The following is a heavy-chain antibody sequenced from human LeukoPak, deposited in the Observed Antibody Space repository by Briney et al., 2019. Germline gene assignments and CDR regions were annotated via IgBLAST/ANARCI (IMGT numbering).Heavy chain of an antibody. V-gene: IGHV3-21*01. CDR3: AREKLVQGYHYGMDV. D-gene: IGHD6-13*01. CDR2: ISSISSYI. Sequence: GGSLRLSCAASGFTFSSYSMNWVRQAPGKGLEWVSSISSISSYIYYADSVKGRFTISRDNAKNSLYLQMNSLRAEDTAVYYCAREKLVQGYHYGMDVWGKGTTVTVSS. J-gene: IGHJ6*04. CDR1: GFTFSSYS.